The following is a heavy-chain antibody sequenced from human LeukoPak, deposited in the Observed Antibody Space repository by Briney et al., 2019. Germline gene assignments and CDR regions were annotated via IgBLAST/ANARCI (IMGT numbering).Heavy chain of an antibody. Sequence: SGPTLVNPTQTLTLTCTFSGFSLSTSGMCVSWIRQPPGKALEWLARIDWDDDKYYSTSLKTRLTISKDTSKNQVVLTMTNMDPVDTATYYCARIRTIPLYYYYGMDVWGQGTTVTVSS. CDR1: GFSLSTSGMC. J-gene: IGHJ6*02. V-gene: IGHV2-70*11. CDR3: ARIRTIPLYYYYGMDV. CDR2: IDWDDDK.